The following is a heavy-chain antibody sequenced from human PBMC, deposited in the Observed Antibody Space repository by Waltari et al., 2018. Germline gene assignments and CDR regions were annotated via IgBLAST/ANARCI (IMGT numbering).Heavy chain of an antibody. J-gene: IGHJ3*02. CDR1: GFSLSTSGMC. V-gene: IGHV2-70*15. Sequence: QVTLRESGPALVKPTQTLTLTCPFSGFSLSTSGMCVSWIRQPPGKALGWLARIDWDDDKYYSTSLKTRLTISKDTSKNQVVLTMTNMDPVDTATYYCARIAEHYYYDSSGYPSDAFDIWGQGTMVTVSS. CDR3: ARIAEHYYYDSSGYPSDAFDI. D-gene: IGHD3-22*01. CDR2: IDWDDDK.